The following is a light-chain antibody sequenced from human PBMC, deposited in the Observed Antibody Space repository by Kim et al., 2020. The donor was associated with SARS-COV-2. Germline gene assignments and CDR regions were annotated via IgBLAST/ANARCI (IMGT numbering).Light chain of an antibody. J-gene: IGKJ4*01. CDR3: QQYDSYPLT. Sequence: SPLGDIFTITCRASQSIRNWLAWYQQKPGKAPNLLSYKAYTLESGVSSRFTGSGSGTEFTLTISSLQPDDFATYYCQQYDSYPLTFGGGTKVDIK. V-gene: IGKV1-5*03. CDR1: QSIRNW. CDR2: KAY.